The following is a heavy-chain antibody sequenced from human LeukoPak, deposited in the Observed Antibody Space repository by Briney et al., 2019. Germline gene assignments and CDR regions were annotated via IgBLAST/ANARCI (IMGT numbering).Heavy chain of an antibody. CDR2: IIPIFGTA. V-gene: IGHV1-69*13. D-gene: IGHD2-15*01. Sequence: ASVKVSCKASGGAFSSYAISWVRQAPGQGLEWMGGIIPIFGTANYAQKSQGRVTITADESTSTAYMELSSLRSEDTAVYYCARANDIVVVVAATQGDYYYYGMDVWGQGTTVTVSS. J-gene: IGHJ6*02. CDR1: GGAFSSYA. CDR3: ARANDIVVVVAATQGDYYYYGMDV.